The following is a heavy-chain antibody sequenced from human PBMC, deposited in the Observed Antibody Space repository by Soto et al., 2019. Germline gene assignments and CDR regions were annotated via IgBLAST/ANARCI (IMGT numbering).Heavy chain of an antibody. CDR3: ARGEAHLLRYFDWPGGFDP. V-gene: IGHV1-18*01. D-gene: IGHD3-9*01. J-gene: IGHJ5*02. CDR2: ISAYNGNT. CDR1: GYTFTSYG. Sequence: ASVKVSCKASGYTFTSYGISWVRQAPGQGLERMGWISAYNGNTSYAQKLQGRVTMTTNTSTSTAYMELSSLRSEDTAVYYCARGEAHLLRYFDWPGGFDPWGQGTLVTVSS.